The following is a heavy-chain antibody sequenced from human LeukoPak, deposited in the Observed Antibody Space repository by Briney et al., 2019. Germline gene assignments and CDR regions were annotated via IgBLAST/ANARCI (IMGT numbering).Heavy chain of an antibody. CDR3: AKDVSAYYETFFDY. D-gene: IGHD3-22*01. V-gene: IGHV3-23*01. Sequence: PGGSLSLSCAASGLTSSSYATSWVRPASGQGLGWDSAISGSGGSTYYADSVKGRFTISRDNSKNTLYLQMNSLRAEDTAVYYCAKDVSAYYETFFDYWGQGTLVTVSS. CDR1: GLTSSSYA. J-gene: IGHJ4*02. CDR2: ISGSGGST.